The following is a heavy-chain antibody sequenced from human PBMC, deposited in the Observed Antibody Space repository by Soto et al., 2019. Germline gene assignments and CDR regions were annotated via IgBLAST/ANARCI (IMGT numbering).Heavy chain of an antibody. D-gene: IGHD3-3*01. J-gene: IGHJ3*02. Sequence: PGESLKISCKGSGYSFTSYWIGWVRQMPGKGLEWMGIIYPGDSDTRYSPSFQGQVTISADKSISTAYLQWNSLKASDIAMYYCAKTPGRRFSPDTFDIWGQGTMVTVS. CDR2: IYPGDSDT. CDR3: AKTPGRRFSPDTFDI. V-gene: IGHV5-51*01. CDR1: GYSFTSYW.